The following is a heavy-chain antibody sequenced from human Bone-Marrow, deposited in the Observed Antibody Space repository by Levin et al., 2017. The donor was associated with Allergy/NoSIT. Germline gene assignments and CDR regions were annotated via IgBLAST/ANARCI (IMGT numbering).Heavy chain of an antibody. D-gene: IGHD2-2*02. CDR3: AREKYNQLLYGELQNPLHPYYHGMDV. CDR2: INPSGGST. J-gene: IGHJ6*02. Sequence: ASVKVSCKASGYTFSNYYIHWVRQAPGQGLEWMGIINPSGGSTNNAQKFQGRVTMTRDTSTSTVYMELSSLGSEDTAVYYCAREKYNQLLYGELQNPLHPYYHGMDVWGQGTTVTVSS. CDR1: GYTFSNYY. V-gene: IGHV1-46*01.